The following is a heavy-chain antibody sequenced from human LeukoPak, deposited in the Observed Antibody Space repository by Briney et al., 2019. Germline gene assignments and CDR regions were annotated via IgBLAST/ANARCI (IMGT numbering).Heavy chain of an antibody. CDR1: GYTLTSYG. V-gene: IGHV1-18*01. CDR3: ARMYYDILTGYSAYYYYYYMDV. Sequence: ASVKVSCKASGYTLTSYGISWVRQAPGQGLEWMGWISAYNGNTNYAQKLQGRVTMTTDTSTSTAYMELRSLRSDDTAVYYCARMYYDILTGYSAYYYYYYMDVWGKGTTVTVSS. D-gene: IGHD3-9*01. J-gene: IGHJ6*03. CDR2: ISAYNGNT.